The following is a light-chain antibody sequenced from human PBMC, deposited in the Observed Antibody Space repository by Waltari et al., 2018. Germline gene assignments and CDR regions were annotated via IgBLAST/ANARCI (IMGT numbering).Light chain of an antibody. CDR2: DAS. Sequence: DIVLTQSPVTLAFPTGDRATLSCRASQSVGNSLAWYQLKPGQAPTLLIYDASTKATGIPARFSGSGSGTDFTLTITYLAPEDFAVYYCQQRSSWPLTFGGGTTVEIK. J-gene: IGKJ4*01. CDR3: QQRSSWPLT. V-gene: IGKV3-11*01. CDR1: QSVGNS.